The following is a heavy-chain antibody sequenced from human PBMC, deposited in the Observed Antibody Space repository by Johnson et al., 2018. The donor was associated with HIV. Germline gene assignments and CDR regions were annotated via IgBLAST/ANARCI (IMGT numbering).Heavy chain of an antibody. CDR2: ISYDGSNK. V-gene: IGHV3-30*18. D-gene: IGHD4-17*01. CDR3: AKLPVLYGDVDDAFNI. CDR1: GFTFSSYA. Sequence: QMLLVESGGGLVQPGGSLRLSCAASGFTFSSYAMHWVRQAPGKGLEWVAVISYDGSNKYYADSVKGRFTISRDNSKNTLYLQMNSLRAEDTAVYYCAKLPVLYGDVDDAFNIWGQGTMVTVSS. J-gene: IGHJ3*02.